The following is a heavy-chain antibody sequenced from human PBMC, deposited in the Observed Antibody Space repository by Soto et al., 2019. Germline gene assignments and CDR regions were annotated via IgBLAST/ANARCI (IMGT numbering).Heavy chain of an antibody. V-gene: IGHV4-30-4*01. CDR2: IYKSATT. J-gene: IGHJ5*01. CDR1: GDSISSVDYF. Sequence: PSETLSLTCSVSGDSISSVDYFWAWIRQPPGQALEYIGYIYKSATTYYNPSFESRVAISLDTSKSQFSLNVTSVTAADKAGYFCATGRYRLTGRCFPSCFDSWGQRHMVTVSS. D-gene: IGHD7-27*01. CDR3: ATGRYRLTGRCFPSCFDS.